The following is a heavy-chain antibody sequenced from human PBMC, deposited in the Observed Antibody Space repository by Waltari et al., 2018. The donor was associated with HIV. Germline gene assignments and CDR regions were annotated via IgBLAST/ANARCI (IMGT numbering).Heavy chain of an antibody. D-gene: IGHD2-2*01. CDR2: ISWNSDII. V-gene: IGHV3-9*01. CDR3: AKDAASIHYYGMDV. CDR1: GFNFDHFA. Sequence: EMQLVESGGGLVQPGRSLRLSFSAPGFNFDHFAMYWVRQAPGKGLEWVSGISWNSDIIGYADSVKGRFTISRDNAKNSLYLQMNSLGAEDTALYYCAKDAASIHYYGMDVWGQGTTVTVS. J-gene: IGHJ6*02.